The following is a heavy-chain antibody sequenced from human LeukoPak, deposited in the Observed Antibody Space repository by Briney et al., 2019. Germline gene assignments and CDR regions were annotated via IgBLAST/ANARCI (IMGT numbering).Heavy chain of an antibody. CDR2: INPSGGST. D-gene: IGHD2-2*01. CDR1: GYTFTSYY. J-gene: IGHJ6*02. Sequence: ASVKVPCKASGYTFTSYYMHWVRQAPGQGLEWMGIINPSGGSTSYAQKFQGRVTMTRDTSTSTVYMELSSLRSEDTAVYYCARTLPAAGRSYYYGMDVWGQGTTVTVSS. V-gene: IGHV1-46*01. CDR3: ARTLPAAGRSYYYGMDV.